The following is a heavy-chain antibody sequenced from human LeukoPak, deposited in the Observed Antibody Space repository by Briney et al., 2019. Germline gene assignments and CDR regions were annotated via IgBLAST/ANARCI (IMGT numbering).Heavy chain of an antibody. Sequence: GRSLSPSRAPSLVPSADLAIHCGRQAPGHGRGWVSGILWNINIIGHADSVKGRFTISGDNAKNSLDLKMNTVRAEDTALYYCVTNPPGIAVAGNGYFDIWGQGTMVTVSS. CDR1: LVPSADLA. CDR2: ILWNINII. CDR3: VTNPPGIAVAGNGYFDI. V-gene: IGHV3-9*02. D-gene: IGHD6-19*01. J-gene: IGHJ4*03.